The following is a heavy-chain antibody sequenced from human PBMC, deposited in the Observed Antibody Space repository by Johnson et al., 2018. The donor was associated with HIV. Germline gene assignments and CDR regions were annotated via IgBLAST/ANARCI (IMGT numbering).Heavy chain of an antibody. Sequence: VQLVESGGGVVQPGRSLRLSCAASGFTFSNYGLHWVRQAPGKGLEWVALMSYDGSNKYTADSVKGRFTISRDTSKNTLYLQMNSLRTEDTAVYYCAKERGDNYVGGDAFDFWGQGTMVTVSS. CDR1: GFTFSNYG. D-gene: IGHD1-1*01. CDR3: AKERGDNYVGGDAFDF. J-gene: IGHJ3*01. CDR2: MSYDGSNK. V-gene: IGHV3-30*18.